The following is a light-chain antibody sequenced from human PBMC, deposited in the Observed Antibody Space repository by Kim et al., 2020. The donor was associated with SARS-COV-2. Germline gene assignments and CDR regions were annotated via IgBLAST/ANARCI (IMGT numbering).Light chain of an antibody. CDR2: DNN. Sequence: QTLTISCTGRSSNIGANYDVNCYQQLPATAPTLLIFDNNDRPSGVPDRFSASKSGTSASLAITVLRTEDEADYYCQSYDYSLGGSVFGGGTQLTVL. J-gene: IGLJ3*02. V-gene: IGLV1-40*01. CDR1: SSNIGANYD. CDR3: QSYDYSLGGSV.